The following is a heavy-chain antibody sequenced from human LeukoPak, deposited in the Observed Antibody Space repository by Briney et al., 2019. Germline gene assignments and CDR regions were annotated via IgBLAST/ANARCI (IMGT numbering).Heavy chain of an antibody. V-gene: IGHV3-30*18. Sequence: GGSLRLSCAASGFTFSRYGMHWVRQAPGKGLEWVAVIAYDGSNKYYADSVKGRFTISRDNSKNTLYLQINSLRVEDTALYYCAKFGSKSYSSSWYVGGLDYWGQGTLVTVSS. CDR1: GFTFSRYG. J-gene: IGHJ4*02. CDR3: AKFGSKSYSSSWYVGGLDY. CDR2: IAYDGSNK. D-gene: IGHD6-13*01.